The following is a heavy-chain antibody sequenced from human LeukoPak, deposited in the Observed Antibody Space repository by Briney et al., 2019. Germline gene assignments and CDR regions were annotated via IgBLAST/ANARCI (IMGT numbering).Heavy chain of an antibody. J-gene: IGHJ5*02. CDR2: IIPTFGTA. D-gene: IGHD2-2*01. V-gene: IGHV1-69*05. Sequence: ASVKVSCKASGGTFSSYAISWVRQAPGQGLEWMGGIIPTFGTANYAQKFQGRVTITTDESTSTAYMELSSLRSEDTAVYYCAGSGYPYCSSTSCEGWFDPWGQGTLVTVSS. CDR3: AGSGYPYCSSTSCEGWFDP. CDR1: GGTFSSYA.